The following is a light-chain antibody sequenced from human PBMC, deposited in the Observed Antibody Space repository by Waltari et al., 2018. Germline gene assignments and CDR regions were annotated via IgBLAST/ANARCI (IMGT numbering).Light chain of an antibody. CDR1: SSPLGAGYD. CDR2: DNS. V-gene: IGLV1-40*03. CDR3: QSSDTSVRGVV. J-gene: IGLJ2*01. Sequence: QSVLTQPPSVSGAPGQPVPISCPPSSSPLGAGYDVHRYQPFPGTVPKLLIYDNSKRPSGVPARFAGSKSGASASLAITGLQGEDEADYYCQSSDTSVRGVVFGGGTRLTVL.